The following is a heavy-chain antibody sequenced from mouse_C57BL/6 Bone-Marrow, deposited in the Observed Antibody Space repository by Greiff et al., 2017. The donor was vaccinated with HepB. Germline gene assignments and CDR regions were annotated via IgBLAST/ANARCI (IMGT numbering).Heavy chain of an antibody. D-gene: IGHD2-2*01. CDR3: TIRSTMVTFYWYFDV. CDR1: GFNIKDDY. J-gene: IGHJ1*03. CDR2: IDPENGDT. Sequence: EVKLVESGAELVRPGASVKLSCTASGFNIKDDYMHWVKQRPEQGLEWIGWIDPENGDTEYASKFQGKATITADTSSNTAYLQLSSLTSEDTAVYYCTIRSTMVTFYWYFDVWGTGTTVTVSS. V-gene: IGHV14-4*01.